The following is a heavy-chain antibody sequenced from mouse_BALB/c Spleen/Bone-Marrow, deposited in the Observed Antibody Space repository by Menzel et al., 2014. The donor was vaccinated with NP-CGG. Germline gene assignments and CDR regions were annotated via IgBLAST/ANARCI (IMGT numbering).Heavy chain of an antibody. Sequence: VQLQESGPGLVSPSQSLSIPCTVSGFSLTNYGVHWVRQPPGKGLEWLGIIWAGGTTNYNSALMSRLSITKDNSKSQVFLKMNSLQTDDTAMYYWARDRGYGNGAMDCWGQGTSVTVSS. D-gene: IGHD2-1*01. V-gene: IGHV2-9*02. CDR2: IWAGGTT. CDR1: GFSLTNYG. J-gene: IGHJ4*01. CDR3: ARDRGYGNGAMDC.